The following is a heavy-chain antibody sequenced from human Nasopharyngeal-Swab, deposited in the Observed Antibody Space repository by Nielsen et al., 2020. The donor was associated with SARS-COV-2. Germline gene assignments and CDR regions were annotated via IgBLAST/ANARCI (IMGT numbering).Heavy chain of an antibody. D-gene: IGHD1-1*01. Sequence: GESLKISCEASGFTFSSYWLGWVRQAPGKGLEWLAIINEDGSKRYYADSVKGRFTISRDNFENPLHLELNSLRPEDSSVYYCAREITTLMTAWFDPWGQGTLVTVSP. V-gene: IGHV3-7*01. J-gene: IGHJ5*02. CDR2: INEDGSKR. CDR1: GFTFSSYW. CDR3: AREITTLMTAWFDP.